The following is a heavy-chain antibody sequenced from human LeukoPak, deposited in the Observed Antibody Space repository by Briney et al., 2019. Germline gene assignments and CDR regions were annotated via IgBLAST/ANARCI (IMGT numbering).Heavy chain of an antibody. Sequence: GGSLRLSCAASGFTFDDYGMNWVRQAPGKGLEWVSGINWNGDRIGYADSVKGRFTISRDNAKNSLYLQMNSLRAEDTALYYCARSRITIFGVITRGAFDIWGQRTMVTVSS. CDR2: INWNGDRI. CDR1: GFTFDDYG. V-gene: IGHV3-20*04. D-gene: IGHD3-3*01. CDR3: ARSRITIFGVITRGAFDI. J-gene: IGHJ3*02.